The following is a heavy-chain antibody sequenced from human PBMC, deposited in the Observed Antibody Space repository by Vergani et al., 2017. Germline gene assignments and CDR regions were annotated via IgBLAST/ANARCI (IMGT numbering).Heavy chain of an antibody. CDR1: GFTFSSYA. CDR3: AKGDYDSSGVSAFDI. D-gene: IGHD3-22*01. Sequence: EVQLLESGGGLVQPGGSLRLSCAASGFTFSSYAMSWVRQAPGKGLEWVSAISGSGSSTYYADSVKGRFTISRDTSKNTLYLQMNSLRAEDTAVYYCAKGDYDSSGVSAFDIWGQGTMVTVSS. J-gene: IGHJ3*02. CDR2: ISGSGSST. V-gene: IGHV3-23*01.